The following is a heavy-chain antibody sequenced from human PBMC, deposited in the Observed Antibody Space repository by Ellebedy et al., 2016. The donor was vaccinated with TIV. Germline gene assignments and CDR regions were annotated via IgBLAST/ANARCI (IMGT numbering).Heavy chain of an antibody. J-gene: IGHJ5*02. V-gene: IGHV4-39*07. CDR1: GDSISNSPTHY. CDR3: AREPQAYDSSGRTSNWFDP. D-gene: IGHD3-22*01. CDR2: IFFTGTT. Sequence: SETLSLXXSVSGDSISNSPTHYWGWIRQPPGKGLEWIGSIFFTGTTYYNPSLKSRVTISVDTSKNQFSLKLSSVTAADTAVYYCAREPQAYDSSGRTSNWFDPWGQGTLVTVSS.